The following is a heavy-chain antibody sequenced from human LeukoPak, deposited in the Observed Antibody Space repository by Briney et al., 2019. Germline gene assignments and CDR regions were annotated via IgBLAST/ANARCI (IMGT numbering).Heavy chain of an antibody. D-gene: IGHD3-3*01. CDR1: RYISTNYC. Sequence: GESLPISCTVSRYISTNYCVAWIRQMPVKGLEWMGIIYPADSDTRYSPSFQGQVTISADKSINTAYLQWSTLKASDTARYYCARQLEWLSPPDYWGQGTQVTVSS. CDR2: IYPADSDT. J-gene: IGHJ4*02. CDR3: ARQLEWLSPPDY. V-gene: IGHV5-51*01.